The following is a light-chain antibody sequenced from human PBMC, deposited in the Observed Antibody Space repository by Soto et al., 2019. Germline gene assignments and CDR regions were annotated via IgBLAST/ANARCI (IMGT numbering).Light chain of an antibody. Sequence: EVVMTQSPLSLPVTLGQPASISCRSSQSLVNSDGNTYLNWFHQRPGQSPRRLIYKVSNRDSGVPDRFSGSGSGTDFRLRLSRVEAEDVGVYYCMQGSHWPRTFGQGTRVEIK. CDR1: QSLVNSDGNTY. V-gene: IGKV2-30*01. CDR3: MQGSHWPRT. CDR2: KVS. J-gene: IGKJ1*01.